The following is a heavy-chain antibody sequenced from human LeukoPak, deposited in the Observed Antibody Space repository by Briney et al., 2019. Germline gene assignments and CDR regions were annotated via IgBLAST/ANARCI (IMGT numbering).Heavy chain of an antibody. CDR3: ARGTMVRGVIGAFDI. D-gene: IGHD3-10*01. V-gene: IGHV4-4*07. J-gene: IGHJ3*02. CDR2: IYTSGST. Sequence: SETLSLTCTVSGGSISSYYWSCIRQPAGKGLEWIGRIYTSGSTNYNPSLKSRVTMSVDTSKNQFSLKLSSVTAADTAVYYCARGTMVRGVIGAFDIWGQGTMVTVSS. CDR1: GGSISSYY.